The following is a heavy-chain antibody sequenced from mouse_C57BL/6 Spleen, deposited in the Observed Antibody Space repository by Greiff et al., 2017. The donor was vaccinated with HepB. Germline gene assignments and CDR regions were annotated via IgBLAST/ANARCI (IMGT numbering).Heavy chain of an antibody. J-gene: IGHJ4*01. D-gene: IGHD1-1*01. Sequence: QVHVKQSGAELVKPGASVKISCKASGYAFSSYWMNWVKQRPGKGLEWIGQIYPGGGDTNYNGKFKGKATLTADKSSSTAYMQLSSLTSEDSAVYFCARSGTVVATDAMDYWGQGTSVTVSS. V-gene: IGHV1-80*01. CDR3: ARSGTVVATDAMDY. CDR2: IYPGGGDT. CDR1: GYAFSSYW.